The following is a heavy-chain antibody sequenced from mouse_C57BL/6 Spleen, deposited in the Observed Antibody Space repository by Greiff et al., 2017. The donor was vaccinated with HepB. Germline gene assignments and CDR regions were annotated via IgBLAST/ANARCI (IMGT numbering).Heavy chain of an antibody. CDR1: GYTFTDYE. J-gene: IGHJ4*01. V-gene: IGHV1-15*01. Sequence: VQLQQSGAELVRPGASVTLSCKASGYTFTDYEMHWVKQTPVHGLEWIGAIDPETGGTAYNQKFKGKAILTADKSSSTAYMELRSLTSEDSAVYYCTRREAYYSNSYAMDDWGQGTSVTVSS. D-gene: IGHD2-5*01. CDR3: TRREAYYSNSYAMDD. CDR2: IDPETGGT.